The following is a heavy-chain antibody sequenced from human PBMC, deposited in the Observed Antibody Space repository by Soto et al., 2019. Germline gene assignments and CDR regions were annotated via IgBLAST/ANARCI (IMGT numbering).Heavy chain of an antibody. J-gene: IGHJ4*02. CDR3: ASWLGGVYAIGY. V-gene: IGHV4-61*01. Sequence: SETLSLTCAVSGASISSNSYYWSWIRQPPGKGLEWIGYIYYSGSTNYNPSLKSRVTISVDTSKNQFSLKLSSVTAADTAVYYCASWLGGVYAIGYWGQGTLVTVSS. D-gene: IGHD2-8*01. CDR2: IYYSGST. CDR1: GASISSNSYY.